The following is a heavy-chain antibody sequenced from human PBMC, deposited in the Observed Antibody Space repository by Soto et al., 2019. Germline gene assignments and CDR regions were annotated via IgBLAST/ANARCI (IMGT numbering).Heavy chain of an antibody. CDR2: IYYSGST. V-gene: IGHV4-31*03. CDR3: ARSQGSTIFGVVIQFDP. Sequence: SETLSLTCTVSGGSISSGGYYWSWIRQHPGKGLEWIGYIYYSGSTYYNPSLKSRVTISVDTSKNQFSLKLSSVTAADTAVYYCARSQGSTIFGVVIQFDPWGQGTLVTV. J-gene: IGHJ5*02. CDR1: GGSISSGGYY. D-gene: IGHD3-3*01.